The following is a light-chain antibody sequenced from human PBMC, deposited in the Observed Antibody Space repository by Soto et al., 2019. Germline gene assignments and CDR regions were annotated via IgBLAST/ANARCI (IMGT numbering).Light chain of an antibody. V-gene: IGKV3D-20*02. J-gene: IGKJ4*01. CDR1: QSVRSSY. CDR3: QQSYSTPLT. CDR2: DAS. Sequence: IVLTQSPGTLSLSPGERATLSCRASQSVRSSYLAWYRQKPGQAPRLLIYDASNRATGIPARFSGSGSGTDFTLTISSLHPEDFATYYCQQSYSTPLTFGGGTKVDIK.